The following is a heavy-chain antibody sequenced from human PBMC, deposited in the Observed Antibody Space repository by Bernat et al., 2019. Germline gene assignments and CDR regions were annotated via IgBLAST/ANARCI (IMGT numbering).Heavy chain of an antibody. V-gene: IGHV3-21*01. D-gene: IGHD6-13*01. CDR1: GFTFSSYS. Sequence: ASGFTFSSYSMNWVRQAPGKGLYLVSSISSSSSYIYYADSVKGRFTISRDNAQNSLYLQMNSLRAEDTSVYYCASWRIAAAGWIPDAFDIWGHG. CDR2: ISSSSSYI. CDR3: ASWRIAAAGWIPDAFDI. J-gene: IGHJ3*02.